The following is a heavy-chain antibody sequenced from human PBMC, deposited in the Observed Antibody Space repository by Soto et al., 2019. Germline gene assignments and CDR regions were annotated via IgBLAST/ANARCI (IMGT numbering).Heavy chain of an antibody. Sequence: PSETLSLTCTVPGGSISGYYWSWIRQPPGKGLEWIGYIYYSGSTNYNPSLKSRVTISVDTSKNQFSLKLSSVTAADTAVYYCARGERDYVWGSYRLHFDYWGQGTLVTVSS. J-gene: IGHJ4*02. CDR2: IYYSGST. CDR3: ARGERDYVWGSYRLHFDY. CDR1: GGSISGYY. D-gene: IGHD3-16*02. V-gene: IGHV4-59*12.